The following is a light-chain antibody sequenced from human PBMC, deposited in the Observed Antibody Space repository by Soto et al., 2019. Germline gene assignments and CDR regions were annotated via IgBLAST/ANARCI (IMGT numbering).Light chain of an antibody. V-gene: IGKV1-12*01. CDR1: QGISSW. CDR2: AAS. CDR3: QQANSFPIT. Sequence: IQTTQSPSSLSASVQDRVTITCRACQGISSWLDWYQQKPGKAPKLLIYAASSLQSGVPSRFSGSGSGTDFTLTISSLQPEDFATYYCQQANSFPITFGQGTRLEI. J-gene: IGKJ5*01.